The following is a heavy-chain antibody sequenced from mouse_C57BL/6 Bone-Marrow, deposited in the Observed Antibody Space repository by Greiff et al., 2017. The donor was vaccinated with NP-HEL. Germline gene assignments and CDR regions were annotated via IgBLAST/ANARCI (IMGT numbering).Heavy chain of an antibody. V-gene: IGHV1-54*01. J-gene: IGHJ2*01. D-gene: IGHD3-2*02. CDR2: INPGSGGT. CDR3: ARSSGQLRLRY. Sequence: QVQLKESGAELVRPGTSVKVSCKASGYAFTNYLIEWVKQRPGQGLEWIGVINPGSGGTNYNEKFKGKATLTADKSSSTAYMQLSSLTSEDSAVYFCARSSGQLRLRYWGQGTTLTVSS. CDR1: GYAFTNYL.